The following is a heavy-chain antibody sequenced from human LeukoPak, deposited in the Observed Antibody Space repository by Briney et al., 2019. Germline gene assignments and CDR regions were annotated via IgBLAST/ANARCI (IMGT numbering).Heavy chain of an antibody. CDR3: ARGRTTVTPMVD. CDR1: GGTFSSYA. V-gene: IGHV1-69*06. D-gene: IGHD4-17*01. Sequence: GASVMVSCKASGGTFSSYAISWVRQAPGQGLEWMGGIIPIFGTANYAQKFQGRVTITADKSTSTAYMELSSLRSEDTAVYYCARGRTTVTPMVDWGQGTLVTVSS. J-gene: IGHJ4*02. CDR2: IIPIFGTA.